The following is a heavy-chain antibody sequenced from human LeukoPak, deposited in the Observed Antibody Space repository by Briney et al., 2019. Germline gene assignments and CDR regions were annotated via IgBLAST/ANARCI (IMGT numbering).Heavy chain of an antibody. CDR3: ARKYYYYQYMDV. Sequence: PSETLSLTCTVSGGSISSSSYYWGWIRQPPGKGLEWIGSIYYSGSTYYNPSLKSRVTISVDTSRNQFSLKLSSVTAVDTAVYYCARKYYYYQYMDVWGKGTTVIISS. V-gene: IGHV4-39*01. J-gene: IGHJ6*03. CDR1: GGSISSSSYY. CDR2: IYYSGST.